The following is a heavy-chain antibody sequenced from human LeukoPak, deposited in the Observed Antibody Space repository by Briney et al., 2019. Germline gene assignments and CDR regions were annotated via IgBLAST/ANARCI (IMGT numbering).Heavy chain of an antibody. J-gene: IGHJ4*02. CDR1: GFTFSSYW. CDR2: INSDGSST. V-gene: IGHV3-74*01. D-gene: IGHD3-3*01. CDR3: ARDAYNFWSGYPFDY. Sequence: GGSLRLSCAASGFTFSSYWMHWVRQAPGKGLVWVSRINSDGSSTTYADSVKGRFTISRDNAKNTLYLQMNSLRAEDTAVYYCARDAYNFWSGYPFDYWGQGTLVTVSS.